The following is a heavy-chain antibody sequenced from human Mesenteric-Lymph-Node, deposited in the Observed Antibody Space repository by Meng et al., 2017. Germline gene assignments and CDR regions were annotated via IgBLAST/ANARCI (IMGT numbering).Heavy chain of an antibody. D-gene: IGHD6-13*01. CDR1: GFTFSSYA. CDR3: ARDRSSSWCDL. J-gene: IGHJ2*01. Sequence: GESLKISCAASGFTFSSYAMHWVRQAPGKGLEWVAVISYDGSNKYYADSVKGRFTISRDNAKNSLYLQMNSLRAEDTAVYYCARDRSSSWCDLWGRGTLVTVSS. V-gene: IGHV3-30*04. CDR2: ISYDGSNK.